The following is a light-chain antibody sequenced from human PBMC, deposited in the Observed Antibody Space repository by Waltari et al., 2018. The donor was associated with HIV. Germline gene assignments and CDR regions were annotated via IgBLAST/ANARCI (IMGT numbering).Light chain of an antibody. CDR2: DVT. J-gene: IGLJ2*01. CDR1: SSDIGGYNY. Sequence: QSALIQPPSASGSPGQSVTISCTGTSSDIGGYNYVSWYQQHPGKAPKLIIYDVTTRPSGLPHRFSGSKSGNTASLTVSGLQAEDEADYYCVSYAGSNTVIFGGGTKLTVL. V-gene: IGLV2-8*01. CDR3: VSYAGSNTVI.